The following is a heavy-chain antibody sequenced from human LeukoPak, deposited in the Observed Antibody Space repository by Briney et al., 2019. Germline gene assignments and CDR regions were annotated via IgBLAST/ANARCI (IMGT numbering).Heavy chain of an antibody. D-gene: IGHD6-13*01. Sequence: PSETLSLTCAVYGGSFSGYYWSWIRQPPGKGLEWIGYIYYSGSTNYNPSLKSRVTISVDTSKNQFSLKLSSVTAADTAVYYCARRVYSSSWYYFDYWGQGTRVIVSS. CDR1: GGSFSGYY. J-gene: IGHJ4*02. CDR3: ARRVYSSSWYYFDY. V-gene: IGHV4-59*08. CDR2: IYYSGST.